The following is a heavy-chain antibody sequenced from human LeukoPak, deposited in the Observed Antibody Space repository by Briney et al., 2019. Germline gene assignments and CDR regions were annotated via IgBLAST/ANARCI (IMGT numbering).Heavy chain of an antibody. Sequence: KPSETLSLTCTVSGGSISGYYWSWVRQSSGKGLEWIANIYDEGNTKKNPSLKSRVTISRDMSKNQVSLKLTSVTAAVTAIYYCARHIGAWAFDIWGQGTMVTVSP. J-gene: IGHJ3*02. CDR1: GGSISGYY. CDR2: IYDEGNT. CDR3: ARHIGAWAFDI. V-gene: IGHV4-59*08.